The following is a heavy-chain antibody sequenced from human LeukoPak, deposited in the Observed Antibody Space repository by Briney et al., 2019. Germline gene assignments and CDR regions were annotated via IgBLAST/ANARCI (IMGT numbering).Heavy chain of an antibody. V-gene: IGHV3-20*04. CDR1: GFTFDDYG. J-gene: IGHJ6*03. Sequence: GGSLRLSCAASGFTFDDYGMSWVRHAPGKGLEWVSGINWNGGSTGYADSVKGRFTISRDNAKNSLYLQMNSLRAEDTALYYCARDASSSQQGRGYHYYYYMDVWGKGTTVTVSS. CDR3: ARDASSSQQGRGYHYYYYMDV. D-gene: IGHD6-6*01. CDR2: INWNGGST.